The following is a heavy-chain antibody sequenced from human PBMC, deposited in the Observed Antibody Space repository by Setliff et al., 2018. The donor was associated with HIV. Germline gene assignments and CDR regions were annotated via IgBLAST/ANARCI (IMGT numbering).Heavy chain of an antibody. Sequence: ASVKVSCKTSGYTFTNYGISWVRQAPGQGLEWTGWIRTYNGNTNYAQRLQGRVTMTADESTSTAYMELRSLRSEDTAVYYCARDWGIGSLIPYYYMDVWGKGTTVTVSS. CDR3: ARDWGIGSLIPYYYMDV. V-gene: IGHV1-18*01. D-gene: IGHD3-16*01. CDR1: GYTFTNYG. J-gene: IGHJ6*03. CDR2: IRTYNGNT.